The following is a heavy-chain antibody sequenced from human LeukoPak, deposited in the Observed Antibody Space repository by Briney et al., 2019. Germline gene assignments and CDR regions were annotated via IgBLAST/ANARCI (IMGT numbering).Heavy chain of an antibody. CDR2: ISWNSNSI. D-gene: IGHD5-12*01. CDR1: GFTFDDYA. V-gene: IGHV3-9*03. Sequence: GRSLRLSCAASGFTFDDYAMHWVRQAPGKGLEWVSGISWNSNSIAYADSVKGRFTISRDNAKNSLYLHMNSLRAEDMALYYCAKDMSYGGYSGYDYWGQGTLVTDSS. CDR3: AKDMSYGGYSGYDY. J-gene: IGHJ4*02.